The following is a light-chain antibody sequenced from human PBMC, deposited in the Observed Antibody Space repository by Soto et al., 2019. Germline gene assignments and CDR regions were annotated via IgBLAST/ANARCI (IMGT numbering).Light chain of an antibody. V-gene: IGKV3-11*01. CDR3: QQRSNWPPWT. Sequence: EIVLTQSPATLSLSPGERATLSCRASQSVSSQLAGYQQKPGQAPRLLIYDASNRATGIPARFSGSGSGTDFSLTISSLEAEDFAVYYCQQRSNWPPWTFGQGTKVEIK. J-gene: IGKJ1*01. CDR1: QSVSSQ. CDR2: DAS.